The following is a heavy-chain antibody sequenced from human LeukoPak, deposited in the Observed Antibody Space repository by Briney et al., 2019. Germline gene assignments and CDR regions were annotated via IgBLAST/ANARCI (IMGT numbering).Heavy chain of an antibody. V-gene: IGHV4-4*09. CDR3: ARNRDYPYYYYMDV. J-gene: IGHJ6*03. CDR1: GGSISSYY. Sequence: SETLSLTCTVSGGSISSYYWSWIRQPPGKGLEWIGYIYTSGSTNYNPSLKSRVTISVDTSKSQFSLKLSAVTAADTAVYYCARNRDYPYYYYMDVWGKGTTVTVSS. CDR2: IYTSGST. D-gene: IGHD4-11*01.